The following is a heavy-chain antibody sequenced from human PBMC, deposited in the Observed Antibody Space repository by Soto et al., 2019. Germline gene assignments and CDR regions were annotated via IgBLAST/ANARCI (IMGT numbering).Heavy chain of an antibody. Sequence: GGSLRLSCAASGFTFSSYSIYWVRQAPGKGLEWVSGISGSGSGTYYADSVKGRFTISRDNAKNTLYLQMNSLRAEDTALYYCVDPYFFDYWGQGTLVTVSS. J-gene: IGHJ4*02. CDR2: ISGSGSGT. V-gene: IGHV3-23*01. CDR1: GFTFSSYS. CDR3: VDPYFFDY. D-gene: IGHD2-2*03.